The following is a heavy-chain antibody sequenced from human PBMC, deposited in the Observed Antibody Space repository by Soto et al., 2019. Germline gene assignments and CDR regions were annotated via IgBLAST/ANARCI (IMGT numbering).Heavy chain of an antibody. D-gene: IGHD4-17*01. CDR1: RGSISGSNW. CDR3: ARGLRPYGGTPIFDY. J-gene: IGHJ4*02. CDR2: IYHSGST. V-gene: IGHV4-4*02. Sequence: PSETLCLTCAVSRGSISGSNWRRWVRQPPGKGLEWIGEIYHSGSTNYNPSLKSRVTISVDKSKNQFSLKLSSVTAADTAVFYCARGLRPYGGTPIFDYWGQGTLVTVSS.